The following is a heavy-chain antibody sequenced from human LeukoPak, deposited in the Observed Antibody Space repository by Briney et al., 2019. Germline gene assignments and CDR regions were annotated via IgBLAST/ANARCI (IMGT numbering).Heavy chain of an antibody. D-gene: IGHD3-3*01. V-gene: IGHV1-2*02. Sequence: ASVKVSCKASGYTFTDYYMHWVRQAPGQGLEWMGWVNPNNGSTSYAQKFQGRVSMTRDTSINTAYMELSRLTSDDTAVYYCARLFLEWSQNHDPWGQGTLVTVSS. CDR1: GYTFTDYY. CDR2: VNPNNGST. J-gene: IGHJ5*02. CDR3: ARLFLEWSQNHDP.